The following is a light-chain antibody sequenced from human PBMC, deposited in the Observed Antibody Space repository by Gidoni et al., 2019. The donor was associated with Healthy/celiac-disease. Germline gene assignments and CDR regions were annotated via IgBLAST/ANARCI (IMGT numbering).Light chain of an antibody. J-gene: IGKJ2*01. CDR1: QSGSSN. CDR3: QQYNNWLYT. CDR2: GAS. V-gene: IGKV3-15*01. Sequence: EIEMTQSPATLSVSPGERATLSCRASQSGSSNLAWYQQQPGQAPRLLIYGASTRATGIPARFSGSGSGTEFTLTISSLQSEDFAVYYCQQYNNWLYTFGQGTKLEIK.